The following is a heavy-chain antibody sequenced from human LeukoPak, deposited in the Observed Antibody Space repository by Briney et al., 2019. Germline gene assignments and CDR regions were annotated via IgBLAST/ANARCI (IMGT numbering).Heavy chain of an antibody. J-gene: IGHJ4*02. CDR2: IYPGDSDT. D-gene: IGHD1-26*01. CDR1: GYSFTSSW. CDR3: ARFSVGGTYYPNY. Sequence: GESLKISFQGSGYSFTSSWIGWVRPMPGKGPEWMGIIYPGDSDTRYSPSFQGQVTISADKSISTAYLQWSSLKASDTAMYYCARFSVGGTYYPNYWGQGTLVSVSS. V-gene: IGHV5-51*01.